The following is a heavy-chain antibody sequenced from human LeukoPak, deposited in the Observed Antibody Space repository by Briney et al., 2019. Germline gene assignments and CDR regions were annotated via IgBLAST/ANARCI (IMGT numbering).Heavy chain of an antibody. CDR3: ARHQDYGDYPNWFDP. V-gene: IGHV5-51*01. CDR1: GYSFTSYW. CDR2: IYPGDSDT. Sequence: GESLKISCKGSGYSFTSYWIGWVRQMPGKGLEWMGIIYPGDSDTRYSPSFQGRVTISADKSISTAYLQWSSLKASDTAMYYCARHQDYGDYPNWFDPWGQGTLVTVSS. D-gene: IGHD4-17*01. J-gene: IGHJ5*02.